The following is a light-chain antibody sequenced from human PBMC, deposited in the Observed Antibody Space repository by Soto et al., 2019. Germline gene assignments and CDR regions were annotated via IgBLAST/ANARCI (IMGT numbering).Light chain of an antibody. V-gene: IGKV3-20*01. CDR2: GAS. CDR1: QSVSSSY. CDR3: QQYGTSPRT. Sequence: EIVLTQFPGTLSLSPGERVTLSCRASQSVSSSYLAWYQQKPGQAPRLLIYGASRRGTGIPDRFSGSGSGTDFILTISRLEPEDFAVYYCQQYGTSPRTFGQGTKVEIK. J-gene: IGKJ1*01.